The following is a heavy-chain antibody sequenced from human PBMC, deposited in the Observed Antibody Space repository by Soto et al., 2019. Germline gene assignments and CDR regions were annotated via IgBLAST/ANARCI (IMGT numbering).Heavy chain of an antibody. CDR1: GFTFSSYW. J-gene: IGHJ6*03. V-gene: IGHV3-7*01. Sequence: EVQLVESGGGLVQPGGSLRLSCAASGFTFSSYWMSWVRQAPGKGLEWVANIKQDGSEKYYVDSVKGRFTISRDNAKNSLYLQMNSLRAEDTAVYYCARDVRTTVTTVSVYYYYYYMDVWGKGTTVTVSS. CDR3: ARDVRTTVTTVSVYYYYYYMDV. D-gene: IGHD4-4*01. CDR2: IKQDGSEK.